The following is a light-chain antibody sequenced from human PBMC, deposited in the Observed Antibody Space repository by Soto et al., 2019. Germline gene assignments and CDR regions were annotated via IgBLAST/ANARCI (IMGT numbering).Light chain of an antibody. CDR2: KVS. CDR3: MQGSHWPWT. J-gene: IGKJ1*01. Sequence: DVVLTQSPLSLPVTLGQPASISCRSSQGLVHSDGNTYLNWFQQRPGQSPRRLISKVSDRDYGVPDRFRGSGSDTDFTLTINRVQAEDIGVYYCMQGSHWPWTFGQGTRVEI. CDR1: QGLVHSDGNTY. V-gene: IGKV2-30*02.